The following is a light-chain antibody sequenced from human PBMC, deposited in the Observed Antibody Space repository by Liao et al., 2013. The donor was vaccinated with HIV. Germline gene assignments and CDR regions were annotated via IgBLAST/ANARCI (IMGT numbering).Light chain of an antibody. Sequence: SYELTQPPSVSVSPGQTASIPCSGDKLGHKYACWYQQKPGQSPVLVIYQDSKRPSGIPERFSGSNSGNTATLTISGTQAMDEAAYFCQAWDSSADVVFGGGTKLTVL. V-gene: IGLV3-1*01. CDR2: QDS. J-gene: IGLJ2*01. CDR3: QAWDSSADVV. CDR1: KLGHKY.